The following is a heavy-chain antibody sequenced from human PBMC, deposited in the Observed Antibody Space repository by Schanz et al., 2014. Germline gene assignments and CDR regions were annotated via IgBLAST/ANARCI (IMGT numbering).Heavy chain of an antibody. CDR3: ARGREVVAKIFDV. Sequence: EVQLLESGGGLVQPGGSLRLSCVASGFTFFGSFAMSWVRQAPGKGLEWVSGMSGSGSSVFYADSVKGRFTISRDNLKNTVYLQMNSLRAGDTGVYYCARGREVVAKIFDVWGQGTMVTVSS. J-gene: IGHJ3*01. D-gene: IGHD3-22*01. V-gene: IGHV3-23*01. CDR2: MSGSGSSV. CDR1: GFTFFGSFA.